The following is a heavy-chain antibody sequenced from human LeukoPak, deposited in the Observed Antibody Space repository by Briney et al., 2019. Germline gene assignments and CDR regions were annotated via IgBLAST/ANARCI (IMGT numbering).Heavy chain of an antibody. CDR3: ARSGFTMVRGTLDV. CDR1: GYTFTSYG. D-gene: IGHD3-10*01. Sequence: ASVKVSCKASGYTFTSYGISWVRQAPGQGLEWMGWISGYNGNANYAQKLLGRVTMTTETSTSTAYMELRSLRSDDTAVYYCARSGFTMVRGTLDVWGQGTTVTVSS. CDR2: ISGYNGNA. V-gene: IGHV1-18*01. J-gene: IGHJ6*02.